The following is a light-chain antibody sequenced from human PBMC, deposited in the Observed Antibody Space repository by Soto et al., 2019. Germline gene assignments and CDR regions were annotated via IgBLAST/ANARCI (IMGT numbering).Light chain of an antibody. CDR1: ESIDNW. Sequence: DIQMTQSPSTLSASVGDTVTITCRASESIDNWLAWYQQKPGKAPKLLIFAASTLVRGVPSRFRGRRSGTEFTLTISSLRADDYATFYCQQYHTDWTFGQGTKWIS. J-gene: IGKJ1*01. CDR2: AAS. CDR3: QQYHTDWT. V-gene: IGKV1-5*01.